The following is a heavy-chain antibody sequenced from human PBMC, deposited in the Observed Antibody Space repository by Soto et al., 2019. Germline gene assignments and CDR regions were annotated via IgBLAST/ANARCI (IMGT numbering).Heavy chain of an antibody. D-gene: IGHD4-17*01. V-gene: IGHV4-59*08. CDR1: GGSISSYY. CDR3: ARQLSVTTFRYFDY. J-gene: IGHJ4*02. Sequence: SETLSLTCTVSGGSISSYYWSWIRQPPGKGLEWIGYIYYSGSTNYNPSLKSRVTISVDTSKNQFSLKLSSVTAADTAVYYCARQLSVTTFRYFDYWGQGTLVTVSS. CDR2: IYYSGST.